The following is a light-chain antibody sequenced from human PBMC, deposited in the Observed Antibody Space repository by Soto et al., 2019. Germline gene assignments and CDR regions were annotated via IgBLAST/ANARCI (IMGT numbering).Light chain of an antibody. CDR1: QGISSY. CDR3: QQYYSYPSALT. V-gene: IGKV1-8*01. Sequence: AIRMTQSPSSLSASTGDRVTITCRASQGISSYLAWYQQKPGKAPKLLIYAASTLQSGVPSRFSGSRSGTDFTLTISCLQSEDFATYYCQQYYSYPSALTFGGGTKVEIK. CDR2: AAS. J-gene: IGKJ4*01.